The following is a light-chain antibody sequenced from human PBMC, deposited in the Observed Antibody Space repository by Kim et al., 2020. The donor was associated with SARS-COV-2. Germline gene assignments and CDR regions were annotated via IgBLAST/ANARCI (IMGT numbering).Light chain of an antibody. V-gene: IGKV3-20*01. Sequence: EIVLAQSPDTLSLSPGERATLSCRASQSVSSSYLAWYQQKPGQAPRVLIYGASSRATGIPDRFSGSGSGTDFTLTISRLEPEDFAVYYCQYFDNSPPGTFAVGTKVDIK. CDR2: GAS. CDR3: QYFDNSPPGT. CDR1: QSVSSSY. J-gene: IGKJ4*01.